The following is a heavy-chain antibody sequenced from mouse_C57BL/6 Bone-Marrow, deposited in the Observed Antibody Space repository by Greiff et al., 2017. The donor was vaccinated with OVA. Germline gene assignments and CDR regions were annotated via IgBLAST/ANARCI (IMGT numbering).Heavy chain of an antibody. Sequence: EVQLQQSGPELVKPGASVKISCKASGYSFTGYYMNWVKQSPEKSLEWIGEINPSTGGTTYNQKLKAKATLTVDKSSSTAYMQLKSLTSEDSAVYYCARSYYVSSGGFAYWGQGTLLTVSA. D-gene: IGHD1-1*01. CDR3: ARSYYVSSGGFAY. CDR1: GYSFTGYY. V-gene: IGHV1-42*01. CDR2: INPSTGGT. J-gene: IGHJ3*01.